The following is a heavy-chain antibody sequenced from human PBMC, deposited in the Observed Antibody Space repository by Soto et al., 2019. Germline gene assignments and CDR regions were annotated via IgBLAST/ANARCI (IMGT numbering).Heavy chain of an antibody. V-gene: IGHV1-46*03. CDR2: INPSGGST. Sequence: QVQLVQSGAEVKKPGASVKVSCKASGYTFTSYYMHWVRQAPGQGLEWMGIINPSGGSTSYAQKFQGRVTMTRDTSTSTVYMELSSLRSEDTAVYYCATDYYGDYAWFDPWGQGTLVTVSS. CDR3: ATDYYGDYAWFDP. CDR1: GYTFTSYY. D-gene: IGHD4-17*01. J-gene: IGHJ5*02.